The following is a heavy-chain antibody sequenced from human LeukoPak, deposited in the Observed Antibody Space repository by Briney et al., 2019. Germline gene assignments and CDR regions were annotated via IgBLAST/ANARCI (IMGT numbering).Heavy chain of an antibody. CDR1: GFTFSSYW. Sequence: GGSLRLSCVASGFTFSSYWMYWVRQTPGKGLVWVSRISTDGSSTLYADSVQGRFTISRDNAKNTLSLQMNSLRAEDTAVYYCARDPTLTYYYDSTGGRSAFDIWGQGTMVTVSS. CDR2: ISTDGSST. V-gene: IGHV3-74*01. CDR3: ARDPTLTYYYDSTGGRSAFDI. J-gene: IGHJ3*02. D-gene: IGHD3-22*01.